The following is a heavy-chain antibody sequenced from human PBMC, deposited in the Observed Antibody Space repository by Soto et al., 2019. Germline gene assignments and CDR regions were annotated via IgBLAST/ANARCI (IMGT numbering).Heavy chain of an antibody. CDR3: ARDIAVAGGYFDY. CDR2: ISSSSSYI. Sequence: GGSLRLSCAASGFTFSSYSMNWVRQAPGKGLEWVSSISSSSSYIYYADSVKGRFTISRDNAKNSLYLQMNSLRAEDTAVYYCARDIAVAGGYFDYWGQGTLVTVSS. D-gene: IGHD6-19*01. J-gene: IGHJ4*02. V-gene: IGHV3-21*01. CDR1: GFTFSSYS.